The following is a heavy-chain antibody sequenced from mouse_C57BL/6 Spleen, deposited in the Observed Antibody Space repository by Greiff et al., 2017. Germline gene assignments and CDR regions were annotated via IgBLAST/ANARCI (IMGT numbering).Heavy chain of an antibody. CDR1: GYTFTSYW. V-gene: IGHV1-50*01. CDR3: VILKFAY. Sequence: VQLQQPGAELVKPGASVKLSCKASGYTFTSYWMQWVKQRPGQGLEWIGEIDPSDSYTNYNQKFKGKATLTVDTSSSTAYMQLSSLTSEDSAVYYCVILKFAYWGQGTLVTVSA. J-gene: IGHJ3*01. CDR2: IDPSDSYT.